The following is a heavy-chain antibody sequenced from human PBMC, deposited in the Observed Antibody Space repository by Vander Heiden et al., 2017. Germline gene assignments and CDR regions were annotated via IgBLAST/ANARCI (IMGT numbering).Heavy chain of an antibody. CDR3: ARDQGELSYFDY. J-gene: IGHJ4*02. CDR1: GFTLSSYW. D-gene: IGHD1-26*01. V-gene: IGHV3-7*01. Sequence: EVQLVESGGGLVQPGGPLRLSCAASGFTLSSYWMSWVRQAPGKGLEWVANIKQDGSEKYYVDSVKGRFTISRDNAKNSLYLQMNSLRAEDTAVYYCARDQGELSYFDYWGQGTLVTVSS. CDR2: IKQDGSEK.